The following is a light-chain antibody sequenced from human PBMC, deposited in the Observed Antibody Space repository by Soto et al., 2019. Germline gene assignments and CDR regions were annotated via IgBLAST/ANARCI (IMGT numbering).Light chain of an antibody. CDR2: LAS. J-gene: IGKJ1*01. CDR3: MQALQTPWT. Sequence: DIVMTQSPLSLPVTPGEPASISCRSSQSLLNVNGYNYLDWYLQKLGQSPQLLIYLASKRASGVPDRFSGSGSGTDFTLNISRVEAEDVRVYYCMQALQTPWTFGQGTKVEIK. V-gene: IGKV2-28*01. CDR1: QSLLNVNGYNY.